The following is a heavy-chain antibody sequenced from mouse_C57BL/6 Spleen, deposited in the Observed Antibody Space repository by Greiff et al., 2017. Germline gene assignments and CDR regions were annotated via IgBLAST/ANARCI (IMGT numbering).Heavy chain of an antibody. D-gene: IGHD1-1*01. CDR1: GYTFTDYN. Sequence: VQLKESGPELVKPGASVKMSCRASGYTFTDYNMHWVKQSHGKSLEWIGYINPNNGGTSYNQKFKGKATLTVNKSSSTAYMELRSLTSEDSAVYYCARPDYYGSRGYAMDYWGQGTSVTVSS. V-gene: IGHV1-22*01. CDR3: ARPDYYGSRGYAMDY. CDR2: INPNNGGT. J-gene: IGHJ4*01.